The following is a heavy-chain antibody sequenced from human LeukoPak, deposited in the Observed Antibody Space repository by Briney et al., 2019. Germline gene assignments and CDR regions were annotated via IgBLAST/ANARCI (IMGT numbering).Heavy chain of an antibody. CDR1: GGSFSGYY. V-gene: IGHV4-34*01. CDR3: ARVPITIFGVPFDY. D-gene: IGHD3-3*01. J-gene: IGHJ4*02. CDR2: INHSGST. Sequence: PSETLSLTCAVYGGSFSGYYWSWIRQPPGKGLEWIGEINHSGSTNYNPSPKSRVTISVDTSKNQFSLKLSSVTAADTAVYYCARVPITIFGVPFDYWGQGTLVTVSS.